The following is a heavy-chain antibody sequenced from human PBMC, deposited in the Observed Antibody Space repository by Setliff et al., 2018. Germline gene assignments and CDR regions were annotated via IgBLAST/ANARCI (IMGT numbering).Heavy chain of an antibody. CDR3: ARRGYNYGSGFDY. V-gene: IGHV5-51*01. CDR2: IPPGDSDT. J-gene: IGHJ4*02. CDR1: GYSFNTYW. Sequence: PGESLKISCQTSGYSFNTYWIGWVRQMPGKGLEWMGLIPPGDSDTRYGPSFQGQVTISADKSLTTAYLQWRSLKPSDTAMYYCARRGYNYGSGFDYWGQGTLVTVSS. D-gene: IGHD5-18*01.